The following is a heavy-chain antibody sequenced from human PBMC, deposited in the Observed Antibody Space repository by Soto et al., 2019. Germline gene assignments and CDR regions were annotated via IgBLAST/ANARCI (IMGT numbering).Heavy chain of an antibody. J-gene: IGHJ4*02. Sequence: QVQLVQAGAEVNKPGASVKVSCKASGYTFTNFGIRGVRQAPGQGLEWMGGISAYSGNTKDAQNFKGRGIMTTDTTTSTAYRELRSPRSDDTAVYYCARGGTPIDDWGQGTLVTDST. CDR1: GYTFTNFG. D-gene: IGHD3-16*01. CDR3: ARGGTPIDD. V-gene: IGHV1-18*01. CDR2: ISAYSGNT.